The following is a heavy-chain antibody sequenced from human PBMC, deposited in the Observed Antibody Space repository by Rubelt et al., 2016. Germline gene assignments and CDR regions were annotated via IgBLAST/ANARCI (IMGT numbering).Heavy chain of an antibody. Sequence: EVQLLESGGGLVQPGGSLRLSCAASGFTFSSYAMSWVRQAPGKGLEWVSAISGSGGSTYYADSVKGRFTISRDNSKNTLYLKMISVRAEDTAVYYWAREGVGATRGDYWGQGTLVTVSS. CDR2: ISGSGGST. V-gene: IGHV3-23*01. D-gene: IGHD1-26*01. J-gene: IGHJ4*02. CDR3: AREGVGATRGDY. CDR1: GFTFSSYA.